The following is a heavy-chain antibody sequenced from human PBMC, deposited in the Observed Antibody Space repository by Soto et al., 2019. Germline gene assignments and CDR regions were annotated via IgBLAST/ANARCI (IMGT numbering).Heavy chain of an antibody. CDR1: GGSVSSGSYY. D-gene: IGHD4-17*01. V-gene: IGHV4-61*01. CDR2: IYYSGST. Sequence: QVQLQESGPGLVKPSETLSLTCTVSGGSVSSGSYYWSWIRQPPGKGLEWIGYIYYSGSTNYNPSRKSRVNASVDTSKNQFSLKLSSVTAADTAVYYCARDRYGGFGSDYWGQGTLVTVSS. J-gene: IGHJ4*02. CDR3: ARDRYGGFGSDY.